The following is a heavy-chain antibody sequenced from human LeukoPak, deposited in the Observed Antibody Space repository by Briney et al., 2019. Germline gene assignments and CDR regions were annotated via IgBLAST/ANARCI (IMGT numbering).Heavy chain of an antibody. Sequence: GASVKVSCKASGYTFTDYYAHWVRQAPGQGLEWMGWINPSSGGTNYAQKFQGRVTMTRDTSISTAYMELSRLRSEDTAVYYCARGGAASPYTWFDPWGQGTLVTVSS. V-gene: IGHV1-2*02. CDR3: ARGGAASPYTWFDP. J-gene: IGHJ5*02. CDR1: GYTFTDYY. D-gene: IGHD2-15*01. CDR2: INPSSGGT.